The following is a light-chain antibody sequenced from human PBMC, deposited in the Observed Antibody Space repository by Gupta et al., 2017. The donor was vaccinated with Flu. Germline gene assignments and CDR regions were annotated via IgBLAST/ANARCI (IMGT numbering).Light chain of an antibody. J-gene: IGKJ1*01. CDR3: QQHTNSPWT. CDR2: KAS. Sequence: PSTLSASVGDRVFITSLVCHSVSRWLDWYHQRPGKSPNLLINKASTVATGVPSRISGGGSGTDFTLTISSLQPDDFANYNCQQHTNSPWTFGQGTKVEIK. CDR1: HSVSRW. V-gene: IGKV1-5*03.